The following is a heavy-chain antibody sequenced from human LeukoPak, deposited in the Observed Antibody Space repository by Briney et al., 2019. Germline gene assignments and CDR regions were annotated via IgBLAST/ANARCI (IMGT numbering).Heavy chain of an antibody. CDR3: ARHVWGDSEFDY. CDR1: GDSINSGSYY. CDR2: VYYSGSP. J-gene: IGHJ4*02. Sequence: SETLSLTCTVSGDSINSGSYYWGWIRQPPGKGLEWIGSVYYSGSPYYSPSLKSRVIISVDTPKNQFSLKLSSVTAADTAVYYCARHVWGDSEFDYWGQGTLVTVSS. D-gene: IGHD2-21*02. V-gene: IGHV4-39*01.